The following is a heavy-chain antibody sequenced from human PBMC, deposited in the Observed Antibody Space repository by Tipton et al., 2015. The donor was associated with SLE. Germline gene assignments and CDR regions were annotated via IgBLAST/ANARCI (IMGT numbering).Heavy chain of an antibody. Sequence: TLSLTCTVPGGSISSYYWSWIRQPPGKGLEWIGYIYYSGSTNYNPSLKSRVTISVDTSKNQFSLKLSSVTAADTALYYCARARDGYNRKGDAFDIWGQGTMVTVSS. J-gene: IGHJ3*02. CDR2: IYYSGST. D-gene: IGHD5-24*01. CDR3: ARARDGYNRKGDAFDI. CDR1: GGSISSYY. V-gene: IGHV4-59*01.